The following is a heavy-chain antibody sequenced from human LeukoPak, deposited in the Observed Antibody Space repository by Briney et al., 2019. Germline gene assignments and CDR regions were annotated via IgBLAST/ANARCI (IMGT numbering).Heavy chain of an antibody. CDR1: GIIFSSDA. V-gene: IGHV3-23*01. D-gene: IGHD2-21*01. J-gene: IGHJ4*02. CDR2: ISGSGGST. CDR3: ARSAHISGDFDY. Sequence: GGSLRLSCAASGIIFSSDAMTWVRQAPGKGLEWVSAISGSGGSTYYADSVKGRFTISRDNSKNTLYLQVNSLRAEDTAVYYCARSAHISGDFDYWGQGTLVTVSS.